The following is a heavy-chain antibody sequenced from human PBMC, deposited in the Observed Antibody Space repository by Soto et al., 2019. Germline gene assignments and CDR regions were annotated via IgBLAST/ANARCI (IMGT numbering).Heavy chain of an antibody. J-gene: IGHJ6*02. CDR2: LNPDSGNA. Sequence: ASVKVSCKASGYTFISYDINWVRQATGQGLEWMGWLNPDSGNAGYAQKFQGRVTMTRNTSISTAYMELSSLRSEDTTVYYCPRRLALSSSGGYASSYYCGKGVWGQGTTVTVSS. CDR1: GYTFISYD. CDR3: PRRLALSSSGGYASSYYCGKGV. V-gene: IGHV1-8*02. D-gene: IGHD6-19*01.